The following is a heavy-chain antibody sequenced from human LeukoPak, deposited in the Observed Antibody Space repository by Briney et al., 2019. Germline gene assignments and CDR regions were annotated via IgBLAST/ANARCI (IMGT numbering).Heavy chain of an antibody. Sequence: PSETLSLTCTVSGGSISSGGYYWSWIRQHPGKGLEWIGYIYYSGSTYYNPSLKSRVTISVDTSKNQFSLKLSSVTAADTAVYYCATTSSSTHYYYYGMDVWGQGTTVTVSS. D-gene: IGHD6-13*01. CDR3: ATTSSSTHYYYYGMDV. CDR2: IYYSGST. V-gene: IGHV4-31*03. CDR1: GGSISSGGYY. J-gene: IGHJ6*02.